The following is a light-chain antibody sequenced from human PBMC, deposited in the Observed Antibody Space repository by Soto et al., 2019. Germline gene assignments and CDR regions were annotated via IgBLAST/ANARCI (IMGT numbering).Light chain of an antibody. V-gene: IGLV1-40*01. CDR2: RNT. CDR1: NSNIGAGFG. J-gene: IGLJ1*01. CDR3: QSYDRSLSGSF. Sequence: QPVLTQPPSVSGAPGQRVTISCTGTNSNIGAGFGVHWYQHFPGKAPKLLIYRNTYRPSGVPDRFSGSRSATSASLTITGLQAEDEADYYCQSYDRSLSGSFFGTGTKLTVL.